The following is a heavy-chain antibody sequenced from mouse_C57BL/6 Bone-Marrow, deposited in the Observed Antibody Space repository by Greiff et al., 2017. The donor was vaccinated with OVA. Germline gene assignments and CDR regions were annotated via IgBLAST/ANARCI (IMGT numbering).Heavy chain of an antibody. CDR1: GYTFTSYG. CDR2: IYPRSGNT. CDR3: ARKGYYDGSSGFAY. Sequence: VQLQQSGAELARPGASVKLSCKASGYTFTSYGISWVKQRTGQGLEWIGEIYPRSGNTYYNEKFKGKATLTADKSSSTAYRELRSLTSEDSAVDFCARKGYYDGSSGFAYWGQGTLVTVSA. V-gene: IGHV1-81*01. D-gene: IGHD1-1*01. J-gene: IGHJ3*01.